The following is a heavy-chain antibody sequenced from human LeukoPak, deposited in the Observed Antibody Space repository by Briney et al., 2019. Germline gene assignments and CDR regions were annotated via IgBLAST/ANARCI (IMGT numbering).Heavy chain of an antibody. V-gene: IGHV1-46*01. D-gene: IGHD1-26*01. CDR3: ARDSTIVGATDY. Sequence: ASVKVSCKASGYTFTSYYTHWVRQAPGQGLEWMGIINSSGGSTSYAQKFQGRVTMTRDTSTSTVYMELSSLRSEDTAVYYCARDSTIVGATDYWGQGTLVTVSS. J-gene: IGHJ4*02. CDR1: GYTFTSYY. CDR2: INSSGGST.